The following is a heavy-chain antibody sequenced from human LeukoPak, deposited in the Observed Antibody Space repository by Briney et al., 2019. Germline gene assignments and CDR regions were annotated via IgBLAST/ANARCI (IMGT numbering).Heavy chain of an antibody. J-gene: IGHJ4*02. V-gene: IGHV4-39*07. Sequence: SETLSLTCTVPGGSISSSSYYWVWIRKTPGKGREGIGGTYYSGRTSHTLSLKSRVTISVATYKNQFYMKLSSVTAADTAVYYCARRNIVLMVYAMFDYWGQGTLVTVSS. D-gene: IGHD2-8*01. CDR2: TYYSGRT. CDR1: GGSISSSSYY. CDR3: ARRNIVLMVYAMFDY.